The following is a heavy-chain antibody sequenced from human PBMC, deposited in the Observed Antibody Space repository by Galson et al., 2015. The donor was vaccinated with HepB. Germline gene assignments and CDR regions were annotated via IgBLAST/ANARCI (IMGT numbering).Heavy chain of an antibody. V-gene: IGHV3-11*06. CDR2: ISSSSSYT. CDR1: GFTFSDYY. J-gene: IGHJ5*02. CDR3: ARDPTRGYCSGGSCYP. Sequence: SLRLSCAASGFTFSDYYMSWIRQAPGKGLEWVSYISSSSSYTNYADSVKGRFTISRDNAKNSLYLQMNSLRAEDTAVYYCARDPTRGYCSGGSCYPWGQGTLVTVSS. D-gene: IGHD2-15*01.